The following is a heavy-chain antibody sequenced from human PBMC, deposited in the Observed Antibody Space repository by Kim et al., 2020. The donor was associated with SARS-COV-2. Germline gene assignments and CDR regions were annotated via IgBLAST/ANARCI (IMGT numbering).Heavy chain of an antibody. CDR3: ARAVYSSSWYANNWFDP. Sequence: SVKVSCKASGGTFSSYAISWVRQAPGQGLEWMGGIIPIFGTANYAQKFQGRVTITADESTSTAYMELSSLRSEDTAVYYCARAVYSSSWYANNWFDPWGQGTLVTVSS. CDR2: IIPIFGTA. D-gene: IGHD6-13*01. J-gene: IGHJ5*02. V-gene: IGHV1-69*13. CDR1: GGTFSSYA.